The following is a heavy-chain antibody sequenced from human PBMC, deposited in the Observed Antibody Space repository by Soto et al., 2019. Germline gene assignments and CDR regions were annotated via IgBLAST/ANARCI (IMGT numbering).Heavy chain of an antibody. CDR1: EGNIVNVGDF. CDR2: IHNSGSP. D-gene: IGHD4-17*01. J-gene: IGHJ4*02. Sequence: TVSEGNIVNVGDFRSRIRQSPGKGLEWIGHIHNSGSPYNNPSLKSRVTISADTSKNQFSLKLTSVTAADTAVYYCARGSTTEKVDYWGQGTLVSVS. V-gene: IGHV4-30-4*01. CDR3: ARGSTTEKVDY.